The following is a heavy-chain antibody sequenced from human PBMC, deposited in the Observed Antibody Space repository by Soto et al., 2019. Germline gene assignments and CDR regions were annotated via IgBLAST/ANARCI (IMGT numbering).Heavy chain of an antibody. CDR2: ISYRGSA. CDR3: ARRMQNYYTMGV. Sequence: QVQLQESGPGLVKPSQTLSLTCTVSGGSISSGGYYWSWIRQHPGKGLEWIGYISYRGSAYYSPSLKSRVTISVDTSKNQFYLKVNSVTAADTAVYYCARRMQNYYTMGVWGQGTTVTVSS. V-gene: IGHV4-31*03. CDR1: GGSISSGGYY. D-gene: IGHD2-15*01. J-gene: IGHJ6*02.